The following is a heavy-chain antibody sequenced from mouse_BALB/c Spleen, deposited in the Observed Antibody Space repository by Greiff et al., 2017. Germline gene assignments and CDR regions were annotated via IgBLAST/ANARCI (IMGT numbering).Heavy chain of an antibody. J-gene: IGHJ4*01. V-gene: IGHV3-6*02. CDR2: ISYDGSN. Sequence: ESGPGLVKPSQSLSLTCSVTGYSITSGYYWNWIRQFPGNKLEWMGYISYDGSNNYNPSLKNRISITRDTSKNQFFLKLNSVTTEDTATYYCARGGPMDYWGQGTSVTVSS. CDR1: GYSITSGYY. CDR3: ARGGPMDY.